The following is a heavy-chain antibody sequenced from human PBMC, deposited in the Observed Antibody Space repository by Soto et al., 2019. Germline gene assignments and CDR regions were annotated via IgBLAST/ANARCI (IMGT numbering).Heavy chain of an antibody. CDR3: ARDRSYDILTGYYTLTETDY. J-gene: IGHJ4*02. CDR1: GFSVTNND. V-gene: IGHV3-33*08. CDR2: IWYDGSNK. Sequence: GGSLRLSCTAASGFSVTNNDMHWVRQAPGKGLEWVAVIWYDGSNKYYADSVKGRFTISRDNSKNTLYLQMNSLRAEDTAVYYCARDRSYDILTGYYTLTETDYWGQGTLVTVSS. D-gene: IGHD3-9*01.